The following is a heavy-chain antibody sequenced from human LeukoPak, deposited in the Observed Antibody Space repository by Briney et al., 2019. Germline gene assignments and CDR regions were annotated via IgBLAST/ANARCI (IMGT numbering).Heavy chain of an antibody. CDR1: GYTFTSYW. J-gene: IGHJ3*02. D-gene: IGHD3-22*01. V-gene: IGHV5-51*04. CDR2: IYPGDSDT. Sequence: GESLKISCEGSGYTFTSYWIGWVRQMPGKGLEWMGIIYPGDSDTRYSPSFQGQVTISADKPISTAYLQWSSLKASDTAMYYCASSPYYYDSSGYYPHDAFDIWGQGTMVTVSS. CDR3: ASSPYYYDSSGYYPHDAFDI.